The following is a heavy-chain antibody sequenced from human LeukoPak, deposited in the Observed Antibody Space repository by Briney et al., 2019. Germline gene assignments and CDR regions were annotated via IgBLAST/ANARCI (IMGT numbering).Heavy chain of an antibody. J-gene: IGHJ4*02. V-gene: IGHV3-66*02. Sequence: GGSLRLSCAASGFTVSGHYMSWVRQAPGKGLEWVSVIYSVGTTYYADSVKGRFTISRDNSKNTLSLQMNSLRTEDTAVYYCAREGCGGWPPLWGQGTLVTVSS. D-gene: IGHD2-21*01. CDR3: AREGCGGWPPL. CDR1: GFTVSGHY. CDR2: IYSVGTT.